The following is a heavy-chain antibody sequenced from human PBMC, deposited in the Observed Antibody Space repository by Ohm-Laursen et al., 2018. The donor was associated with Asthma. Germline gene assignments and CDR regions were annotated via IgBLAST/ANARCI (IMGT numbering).Heavy chain of an antibody. CDR1: GGSISSGDYY. Sequence: PSQTLSLTCTVSGGSISSGDYYWSWIRQPPGKGLEWIGYIYYSGSTYYNPSLKSRVTISVDTSKNQFSLKLSSVTAADTAVYYCAREGTYDILTGSLNNWFDPWGQGTLVTVSS. V-gene: IGHV4-30-4*01. D-gene: IGHD3-9*01. CDR2: IYYSGST. CDR3: AREGTYDILTGSLNNWFDP. J-gene: IGHJ5*02.